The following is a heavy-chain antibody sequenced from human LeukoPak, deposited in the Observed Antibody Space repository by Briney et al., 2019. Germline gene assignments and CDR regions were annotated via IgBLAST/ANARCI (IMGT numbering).Heavy chain of an antibody. CDR1: GFTFSSYG. Sequence: GGSLRLSCAASGFTFSSYGMHWVRQAPGKGLEWVAVIWYDGSNKYYADSVKGRFTISRDNSKNTLYLQMNSLRAEDTAVYYCARDHGITMIVGSPGYWGQGTLVTVSS. CDR2: IWYDGSNK. J-gene: IGHJ4*02. D-gene: IGHD3-22*01. V-gene: IGHV3-33*01. CDR3: ARDHGITMIVGSPGY.